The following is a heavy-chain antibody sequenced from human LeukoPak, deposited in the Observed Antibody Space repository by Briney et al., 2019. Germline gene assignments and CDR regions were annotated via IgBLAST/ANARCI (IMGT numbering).Heavy chain of an antibody. CDR2: ISWSSGSI. CDR1: GFTVSSNY. V-gene: IGHV3-48*04. CDR3: ARGYSSGWSIDY. D-gene: IGHD6-19*01. J-gene: IGHJ4*02. Sequence: PGGSLRLSCAASGFTVSSNYMSWVRQAPGKGLEWVSGISWSSGSIGYADSVKGRFTISRDNAKNSLYLQMNSLRAEDTAVYYCARGYSSGWSIDYWGQGTLVTVSS.